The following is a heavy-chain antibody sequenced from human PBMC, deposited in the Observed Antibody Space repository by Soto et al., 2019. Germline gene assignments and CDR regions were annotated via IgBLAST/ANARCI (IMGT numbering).Heavy chain of an antibody. CDR1: GFTFSSYA. D-gene: IGHD3-10*01. V-gene: IGHV3-23*01. Sequence: EVQLLESGGGLVQPGGSLRLSCAASGFTFSSYAMSWVRQAPGKGLEWVSAISGSGGSTYYADSVKGRFTISRDNSKNTLYLQMNSLSAEDTAVYYCAKDSYYYGSGSLDYWGQGTLVTVSS. CDR2: ISGSGGST. J-gene: IGHJ4*02. CDR3: AKDSYYYGSGSLDY.